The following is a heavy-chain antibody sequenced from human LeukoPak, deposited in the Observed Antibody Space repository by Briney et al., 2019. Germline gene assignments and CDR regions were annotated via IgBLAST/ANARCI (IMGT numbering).Heavy chain of an antibody. V-gene: IGHV3-23*01. CDR3: ARVTYGSGTYGAFDY. Sequence: TGGSLRLSCAASGFTFNNFAMSWVRQAPGEGVGWVSSISGSGGTIYYADSVKGRFTISRDNSKNTLYLQMNSLRAEDTAVYYCARVTYGSGTYGAFDYRGQGTLVTVSS. CDR1: GFTFNNFA. CDR2: ISGSGGTI. D-gene: IGHD3-10*01. J-gene: IGHJ4*02.